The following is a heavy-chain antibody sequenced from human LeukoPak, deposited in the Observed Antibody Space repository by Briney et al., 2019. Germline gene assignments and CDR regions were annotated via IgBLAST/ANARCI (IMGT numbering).Heavy chain of an antibody. D-gene: IGHD4-17*01. CDR1: GFTFSSYW. J-gene: IGHJ4*02. Sequence: PGGSLRLSCAASGFTFSSYWMHWVRQAPGKGLVWASRINSDGSSTSYADSVKGRFTTSRDNAKNTLYLQMNSLRAEDTAVYYCTSTADYGDPDYWGQGTLVTVSS. CDR3: TSTADYGDPDY. V-gene: IGHV3-74*01. CDR2: INSDGSST.